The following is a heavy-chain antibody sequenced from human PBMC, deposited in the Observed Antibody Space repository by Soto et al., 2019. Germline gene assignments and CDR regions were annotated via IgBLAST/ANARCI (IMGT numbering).Heavy chain of an antibody. Sequence: EVQLVESGGGLVQPGGSLRLCCAASGFTFTAYSMNWVRQAPGKGLEWVSYISSGSGSIYYADSVKGRFTISRDDAKNSLYLQMNSLRDEDTAVYYCARDFWDYWGQGTVVTVSS. CDR1: GFTFTAYS. CDR3: ARDFWDY. CDR2: ISSGSGSI. V-gene: IGHV3-48*02. J-gene: IGHJ4*02. D-gene: IGHD3-3*01.